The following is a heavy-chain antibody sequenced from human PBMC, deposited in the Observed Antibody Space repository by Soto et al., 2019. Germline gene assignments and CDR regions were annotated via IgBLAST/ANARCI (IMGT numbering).Heavy chain of an antibody. CDR2: ITPFNGNT. CDR3: ATLVGDSDAFDI. J-gene: IGHJ3*02. D-gene: IGHD3-10*01. V-gene: IGHV1-45*02. Sequence: ASVKVSCKASGYTFTYRYLHWVRQAPGQALEWMGWITPFNGNTNYAQKFQDRVTITRDRSMSTAYMELSSLRSEDTAMYYCATLVGDSDAFDIWGQGTMVTVSS. CDR1: GYTFTYRY.